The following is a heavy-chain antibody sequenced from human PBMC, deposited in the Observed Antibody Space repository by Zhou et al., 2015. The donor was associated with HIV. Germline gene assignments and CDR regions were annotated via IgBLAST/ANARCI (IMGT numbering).Heavy chain of an antibody. CDR2: IIPILGIA. D-gene: IGHD2-21*02. CDR3: AITDESIVVVTTGAFDY. J-gene: IGHJ4*02. V-gene: IGHV1-69*02. Sequence: QVQLVQSGAEVKKPGSSVKVSCKASGGTFSSYTISWVRQAPGQGLEWMGRIIPILGIANYAQKFQGRVTITADKSTSTAYMELSSLRSEDTAVYYCAITDESIVVVTTGAFDYWGQGTLVTVSS. CDR1: GGTFSSYT.